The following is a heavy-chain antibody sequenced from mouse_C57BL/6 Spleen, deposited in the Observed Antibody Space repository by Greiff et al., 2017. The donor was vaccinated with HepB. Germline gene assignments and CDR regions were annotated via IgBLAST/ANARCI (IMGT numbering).Heavy chain of an antibody. CDR2: IYPGDGDT. J-gene: IGHJ3*01. V-gene: IGHV1-82*01. CDR1: GYAFSSSW. Sequence: VQLQQSGPELVKPGASVKISCKASGYAFSSSWMNWVKQRPGKGLEWIGRIYPGDGDTNYNGKFKGKATLTADKSSSTAYMQLSSLTSDDSAVYFCAREGAFAYWGQGTLVTVSA. CDR3: AREGAFAY.